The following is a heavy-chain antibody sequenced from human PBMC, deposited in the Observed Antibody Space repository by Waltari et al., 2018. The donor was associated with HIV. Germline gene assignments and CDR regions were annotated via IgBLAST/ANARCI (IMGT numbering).Heavy chain of an antibody. CDR3: ARDRYCSSTSCYGFDY. CDR2: INHSGST. Sequence: QVQLQPCGAGLLKPSETLPLTSTATGRPFSASYWSWLRQPPGKGLEWIGEINHSGSTNYNPSLKSRVTISVDTSKNQFSLKLSSVTAADTAVYYCARDRYCSSTSCYGFDYWGQGTLVTVSS. V-gene: IGHV4-34*01. J-gene: IGHJ4*02. CDR1: GRPFSASY. D-gene: IGHD2-2*01.